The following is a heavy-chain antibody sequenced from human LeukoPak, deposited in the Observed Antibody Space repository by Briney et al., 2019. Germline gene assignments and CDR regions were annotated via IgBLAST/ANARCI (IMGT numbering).Heavy chain of an antibody. CDR3: ARGYYDSSGSYYFDY. CDR1: GFTFSSYW. CDR2: IKQDGSEK. D-gene: IGHD3-22*01. Sequence: PGGSLRLSCAASGFTFSSYWMSWVRQAPGKGLEWVANIKQDGSEKYYVDSVKGRFTISRDNSKNTLYLQMNSLRAEDTAVYYCARGYYDSSGSYYFDYWGQGTLVTVSS. V-gene: IGHV3-7*02. J-gene: IGHJ4*02.